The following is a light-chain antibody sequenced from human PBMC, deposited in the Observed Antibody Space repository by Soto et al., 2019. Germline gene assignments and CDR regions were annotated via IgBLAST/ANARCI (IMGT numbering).Light chain of an antibody. Sequence: DIQMTQSPSTLSASVGDRVTITCRASHSISNWLAWYQQKPGKAPKLLIYKASSLESGVPSRFSGSGSRTEFTLTISSLQPDDFATYYCQQYDGYSPWTFGQGTKVEIK. CDR3: QQYDGYSPWT. CDR2: KAS. J-gene: IGKJ1*01. CDR1: HSISNW. V-gene: IGKV1-5*03.